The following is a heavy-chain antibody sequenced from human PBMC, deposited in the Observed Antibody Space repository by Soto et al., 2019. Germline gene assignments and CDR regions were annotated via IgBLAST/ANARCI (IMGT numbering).Heavy chain of an antibody. CDR1: GFTFSDYY. V-gene: IGHV3-11*01. Sequence: GGSLRLSCAASGFTFSDYYMSWIRQAPGKGLEWVSYISSSGSTIYYADSVKGRFTISRDNAKNSLYLQMNSLRAEDTAVYYCARDRTTVTATSYYYYYMDVWGKGTTVTVSS. CDR2: ISSSGSTI. D-gene: IGHD4-17*01. J-gene: IGHJ6*03. CDR3: ARDRTTVTATSYYYYYMDV.